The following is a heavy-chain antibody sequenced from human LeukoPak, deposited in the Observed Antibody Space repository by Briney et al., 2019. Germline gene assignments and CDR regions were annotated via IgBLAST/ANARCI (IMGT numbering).Heavy chain of an antibody. J-gene: IGHJ5*02. CDR3: ARVIEVAAAGTRWFDP. CDR2: IYTSGST. CDR1: GGSISSYC. D-gene: IGHD6-13*01. Sequence: SETLSLTCTVSGGSISSYCWSWIRQPAGKGLEWIGLIYTSGSTNYNPSLKSRVTMSVDTSKNQFSLKLSSVTAADTAVYYCARVIEVAAAGTRWFDPWGQGTLVTVSS. V-gene: IGHV4-4*07.